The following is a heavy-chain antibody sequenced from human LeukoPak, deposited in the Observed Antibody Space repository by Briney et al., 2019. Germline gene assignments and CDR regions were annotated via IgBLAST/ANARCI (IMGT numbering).Heavy chain of an antibody. Sequence: GRSLRLSCAASGFTFDGYAMHWVRQAPGKGLEWVSGISWNSGSIGYADSVKGRFTISRDNAKNSLYLQMNSLRAEDTALYYCAKGTDLYSSSWTPGFDPWGQGTLVTVSS. D-gene: IGHD6-13*01. CDR2: ISWNSGSI. CDR1: GFTFDGYA. J-gene: IGHJ5*02. V-gene: IGHV3-9*01. CDR3: AKGTDLYSSSWTPGFDP.